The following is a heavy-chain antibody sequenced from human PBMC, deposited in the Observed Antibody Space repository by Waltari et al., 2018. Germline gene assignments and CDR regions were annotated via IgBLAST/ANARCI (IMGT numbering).Heavy chain of an antibody. CDR3: ASKRGYSGYASFISDY. D-gene: IGHD5-12*01. CDR1: GGSITSNNHY. J-gene: IGHJ4*02. V-gene: IGHV4-39*01. CDR2: LYYSGRP. Sequence: QLQLQESGPGLVKPSETLSLTCTVSGGSITSNNHYWGWIRQPPGKGPEWMGSLYYSGRPNHNPSRQSRVTISRDTSKNEFSLKLTSVTAADTAVYFCASKRGYSGYASFISDYWGQGTLVTVSS.